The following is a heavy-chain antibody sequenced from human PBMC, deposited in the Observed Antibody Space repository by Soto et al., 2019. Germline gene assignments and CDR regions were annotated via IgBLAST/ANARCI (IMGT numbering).Heavy chain of an antibody. Sequence: GGSLRLSCAASGFTFSSYAMSWVRQAPRMGLEWVSAISDSGGTTFYADSVKGRFTISRDNSKNTLYLQMNSLKAEDTAVYYCATDRSSSWWDPPEGEVDSWGQGTRVTVSS. V-gene: IGHV3-23*01. CDR1: GFTFSSYA. CDR2: ISDSGGTT. J-gene: IGHJ4*02. D-gene: IGHD6-13*01. CDR3: ATDRSSSWWDPPEGEVDS.